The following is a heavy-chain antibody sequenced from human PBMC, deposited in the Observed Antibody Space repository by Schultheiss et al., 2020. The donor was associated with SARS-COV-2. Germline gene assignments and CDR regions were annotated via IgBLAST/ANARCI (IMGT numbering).Heavy chain of an antibody. V-gene: IGHV4-59*01. Sequence: SETLSLTCSVSGDSINNYYWSWIRQPPGKGLEWIGYIYYSGSTHYNPSLKSRINISIDTSENQFSLKLSSVTAADTAVYYCARYGYSYGSDYWGQGTLVTVSS. CDR2: IYYSGST. CDR1: GDSINNYY. D-gene: IGHD5-18*01. CDR3: ARYGYSYGSDY. J-gene: IGHJ4*02.